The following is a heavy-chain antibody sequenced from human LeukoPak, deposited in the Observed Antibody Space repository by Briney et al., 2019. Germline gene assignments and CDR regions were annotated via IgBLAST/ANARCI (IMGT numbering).Heavy chain of an antibody. Sequence: SETLSLTCTVSGVSISGSSYYWGWIRQPPGKGLEWIGGVYYTGTTYYSPSLNSRVTVSIDTSNKQFSLRLTSVTAADTAVYYCARRAVVAAAVSYFDYWGQGILVTVSS. V-gene: IGHV4-39*01. CDR1: GVSISGSSYY. CDR3: ARRAVVAAAVSYFDY. J-gene: IGHJ4*02. D-gene: IGHD2-2*01. CDR2: VYYTGTT.